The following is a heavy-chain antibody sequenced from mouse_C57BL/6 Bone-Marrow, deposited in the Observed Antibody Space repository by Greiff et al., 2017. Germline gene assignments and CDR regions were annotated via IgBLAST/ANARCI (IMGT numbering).Heavy chain of an antibody. CDR1: GYTFTDYE. D-gene: IGHD1-1*01. CDR2: IDPETGGT. Sequence: VQLQQSGAELVRPGASVTLSCKASGYTFTDYEMHWVKQTPVHGLEWIGAIDPETGGTAYNQKFKGKARLTADKSSSTAYMELRSLTSEDSAVYYCTKKGGSSLDYWGQGTTLTVSS. V-gene: IGHV1-15*01. J-gene: IGHJ2*01. CDR3: TKKGGSSLDY.